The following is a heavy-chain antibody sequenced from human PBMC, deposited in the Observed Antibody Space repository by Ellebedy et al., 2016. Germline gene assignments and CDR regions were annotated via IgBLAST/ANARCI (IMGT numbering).Heavy chain of an antibody. Sequence: SLKISXAASGFTFSSYAMSWVRQAPGKGLEWVSGISWNSGSIGYADSAKGRFTISRDNAKNSLYLQMNSLRAEDTALYYCAKGVPYLTITLNAFDIWGQGTMVTVSS. J-gene: IGHJ3*02. D-gene: IGHD1-14*01. V-gene: IGHV3-9*01. CDR2: ISWNSGSI. CDR1: GFTFSSYA. CDR3: AKGVPYLTITLNAFDI.